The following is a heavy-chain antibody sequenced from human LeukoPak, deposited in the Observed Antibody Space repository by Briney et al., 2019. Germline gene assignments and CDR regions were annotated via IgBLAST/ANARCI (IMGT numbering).Heavy chain of an antibody. CDR3: ARHGPLYDIWSAQFYFDY. CDR1: GGSISTFY. V-gene: IGHV4-59*08. J-gene: IGHJ4*02. D-gene: IGHD3-3*01. CDR2: IYYSGTT. Sequence: RPSETLSLTCTVSGGSISTFYWSWIRQRPGKGVEWIGYIYYSGTTNYNPSLKSRVTISVDMSKSQFSLTLSSVTAADTALYYCARHGPLYDIWSAQFYFDYWGQGTLVAVSS.